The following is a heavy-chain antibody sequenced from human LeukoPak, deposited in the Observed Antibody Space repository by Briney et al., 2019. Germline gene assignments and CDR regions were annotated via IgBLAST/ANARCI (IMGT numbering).Heavy chain of an antibody. D-gene: IGHD6-13*01. CDR1: GGSISSYY. V-gene: IGHV4-59*01. Sequence: SETLSLTCTVSGGSISSYYWSWIRQPPGKGLEWIGYIYYSGSTNYNPSLKSRVTISVDTSKNQFSLKLSSVTAADTAVYYCASTSSSWYNYYYYYMDVLGKGTTVTVSS. CDR2: IYYSGST. J-gene: IGHJ6*03. CDR3: ASTSSSWYNYYYYYMDV.